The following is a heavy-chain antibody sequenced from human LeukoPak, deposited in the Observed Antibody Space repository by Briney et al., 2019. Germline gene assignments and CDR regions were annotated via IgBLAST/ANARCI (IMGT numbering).Heavy chain of an antibody. J-gene: IGHJ4*02. CDR2: IIPIFGTA. CDR3: ASRYMEQWLFPLDY. V-gene: IGHV1-69*01. Sequence: SVKVSCKASGGTFSSYAISWVRQAPGQGLEWMGGIIPIFGTANYAQKFQGRVTITADESTSTAYMELSSLRSEDTAVYYCASRYMEQWLFPLDYWGQGTLVTVSS. D-gene: IGHD6-19*01. CDR1: GGTFSSYA.